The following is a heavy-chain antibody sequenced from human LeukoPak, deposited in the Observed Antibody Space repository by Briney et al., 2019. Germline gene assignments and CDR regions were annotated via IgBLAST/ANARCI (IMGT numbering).Heavy chain of an antibody. CDR2: IYSSGST. D-gene: IGHD6-19*01. Sequence: SETLSLTCTVSGGSISIYYWSWIRQPAGKGLEWIGRIYSSGSTNYNPSLKSRVTMSIDTSKSQFSLKLNSVTAADAAVYYCAKEDNGWFEKGDWGQGTLVTVSS. V-gene: IGHV4-4*07. CDR1: GGSISIYY. CDR3: AKEDNGWFEKGD. J-gene: IGHJ4*02.